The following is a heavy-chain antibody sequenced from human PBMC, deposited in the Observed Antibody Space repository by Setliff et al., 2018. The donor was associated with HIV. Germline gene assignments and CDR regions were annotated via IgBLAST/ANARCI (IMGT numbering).Heavy chain of an antibody. D-gene: IGHD3-22*01. J-gene: IGHJ4*02. Sequence: SETLSLTCTVSGGSISSSSYYWGWIRQPPGKGLEWIGSIYYSGSTYYNPSLKSRVTISVDTSKNQFSLKLSSVTAADTAVYYCARTHSGYFPYYFDYWGQGTLVTVS. CDR1: GGSISSSSYY. CDR2: IYYSGST. V-gene: IGHV4-39*01. CDR3: ARTHSGYFPYYFDY.